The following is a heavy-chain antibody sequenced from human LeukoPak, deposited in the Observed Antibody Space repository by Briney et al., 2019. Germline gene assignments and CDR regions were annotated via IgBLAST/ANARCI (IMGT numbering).Heavy chain of an antibody. Sequence: SETLSLTYTVSGGSISSYYWSWLRQPAGKGLEWIGRIYTSGSTNYNPSLKSRVTMSVDTSKNQFSLKLSSVTAADTAVYYCARVKRCWSGYMDYYYYGMDVWGQGTTVTVSS. CDR3: ARVKRCWSGYMDYYYYGMDV. CDR1: GGSISSYY. CDR2: IYTSGST. D-gene: IGHD3-3*01. J-gene: IGHJ6*02. V-gene: IGHV4-4*07.